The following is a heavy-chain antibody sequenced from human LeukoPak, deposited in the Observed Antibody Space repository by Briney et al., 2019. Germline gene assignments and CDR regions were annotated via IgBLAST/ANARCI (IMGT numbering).Heavy chain of an antibody. D-gene: IGHD6-19*01. CDR3: ARRNIAVAGSAFDI. V-gene: IGHV4-34*01. J-gene: IGHJ3*02. CDR1: GGSFSGYY. Sequence: PSETLSLTCAVYGGSFSGYYWSWIRQPPGKGLEWIGEINHSGSTNYNPSLKSRVTISVDTSKNQFSLKLSSVTAADTAVYYCARRNIAVAGSAFDIWGQGTMVTVSS. CDR2: INHSGST.